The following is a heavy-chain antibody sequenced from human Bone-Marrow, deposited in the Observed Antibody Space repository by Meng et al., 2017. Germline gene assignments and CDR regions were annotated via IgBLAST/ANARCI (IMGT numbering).Heavy chain of an antibody. V-gene: IGHV1-2*02. J-gene: IGHJ4*02. CDR1: GYTFTGYY. D-gene: IGHD1-14*01. CDR3: ARALKSGGVEPAAIDY. Sequence: ASVTVSCKASGYTFTGYYMHWVRQAPGQGLEWMGWINPNSGGTNYAQEFQGRVTMTRDTSTSTAYMELSRLRSDDTAVYYCARALKSGGVEPAAIDYWGQGTLVTVSS. CDR2: INPNSGGT.